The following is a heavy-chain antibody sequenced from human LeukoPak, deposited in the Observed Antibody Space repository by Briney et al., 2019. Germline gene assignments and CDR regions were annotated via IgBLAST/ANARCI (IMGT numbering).Heavy chain of an antibody. D-gene: IGHD3-22*01. CDR2: ISSSSTI. CDR1: GFTFSSYS. Sequence: PGGSLRLSCAASGFTFSSYSMNWVRQAPGKGLEWVSYISSSSTIYYADSVKGRFTISRDNAKNSLYLQMNSLRDEDTAMYYCARAPMSYDSSGFGGAFDIWGQGTMVTVSS. V-gene: IGHV3-48*02. J-gene: IGHJ3*02. CDR3: ARAPMSYDSSGFGGAFDI.